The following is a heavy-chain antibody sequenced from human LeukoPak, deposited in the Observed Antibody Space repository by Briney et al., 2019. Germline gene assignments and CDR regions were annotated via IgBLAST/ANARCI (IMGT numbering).Heavy chain of an antibody. V-gene: IGHV3-33*01. CDR1: GFXFSSYG. CDR2: IWYDGSNK. CDR3: ARDPDDGYLDY. D-gene: IGHD3-3*01. Sequence: GGSLRLSCEASGFXFSSYGIHWVRQAPGKGLEWVAVIWYDGSNKYYADSVKGRFTISRDNSKNTLYLQMNSLRAEDTAVYYCARDPDDGYLDYWGQGTLVTVSS. J-gene: IGHJ4*02.